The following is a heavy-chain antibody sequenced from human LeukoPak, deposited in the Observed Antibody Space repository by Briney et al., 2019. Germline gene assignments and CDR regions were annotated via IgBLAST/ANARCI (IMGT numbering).Heavy chain of an antibody. J-gene: IGHJ5*02. D-gene: IGHD6-6*01. Sequence: GSLRLSCAASGFTFSSYAMNWVRLAPGKGLEWIGEINHSGSTNYNPSLKSRVTISVDTSKNQFSLKLSSVTAADTAVYYCARGQGRSSSRQNWFDPWGQGTLVTVSS. CDR1: GFTFSSYA. CDR2: INHSGST. V-gene: IGHV4-34*01. CDR3: ARGQGRSSSRQNWFDP.